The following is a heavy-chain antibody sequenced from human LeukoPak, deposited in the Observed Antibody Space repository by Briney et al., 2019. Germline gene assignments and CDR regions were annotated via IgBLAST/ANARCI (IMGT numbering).Heavy chain of an antibody. V-gene: IGHV3-9*01. D-gene: IGHD2-15*01. CDR1: GFPFVAFA. CDR2: FCWNSGSI. J-gene: IGHJ5*02. CDR3: AKGATIAATLGWFDP. Sequence: PGRSLGLPGAAFGFPFVAFALAGAGRPPGKGLGGVSGFCWNSGSIGYADSVKGRFTISRDNAKNSLYLQMNSLRAEDTALYYCAKGATIAATLGWFDPWGQGTLVTVSS.